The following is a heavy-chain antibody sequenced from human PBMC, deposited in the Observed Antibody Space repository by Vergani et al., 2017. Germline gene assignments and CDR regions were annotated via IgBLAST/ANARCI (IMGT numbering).Heavy chain of an antibody. D-gene: IGHD6-6*01. V-gene: IGHV4-34*01. CDR3: ARGSGYKYSSSSIDY. CDR1: GGSFSGYY. Sequence: QVQLQQWGAGLLKPSETLSLTCAVYGGSFSGYYWSWIRQPPGKGLEWIGEINHSGSTNYTPSLKSRVTISVDTSKNQFSLKLSSVTAADAAVYYCARGSGYKYSSSSIDYWGQGTLVTVSS. CDR2: INHSGST. J-gene: IGHJ4*02.